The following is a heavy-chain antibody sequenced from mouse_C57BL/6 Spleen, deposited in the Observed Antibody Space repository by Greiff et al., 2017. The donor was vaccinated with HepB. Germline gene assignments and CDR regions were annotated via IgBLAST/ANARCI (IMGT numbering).Heavy chain of an antibody. Sequence: DVKLVESGGGLVKPGGSLKLSCAASGFTFSSYAMSWVRQTPEKRLEWVATISDGGSYTYYPDNVKGRFTISRDNAKNNLYLQMSHLKSEDTAMYYCARDRNYYDSDGSWYFDVWGTGTTVTVSS. CDR1: GFTFSSYA. J-gene: IGHJ1*03. D-gene: IGHD2-4*01. V-gene: IGHV5-4*01. CDR3: ARDRNYYDSDGSWYFDV. CDR2: ISDGGSYT.